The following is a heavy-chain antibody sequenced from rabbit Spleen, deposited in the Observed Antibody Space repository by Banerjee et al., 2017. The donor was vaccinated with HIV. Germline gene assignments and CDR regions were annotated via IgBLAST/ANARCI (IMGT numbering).Heavy chain of an antibody. V-gene: IGHV1S47*01. Sequence: QEQLVETGGGLVRPGGSLTLSCKASGFDFSRYGMSWVRQAPGKGLEWIGYIDPVFGSTYYTSWVNGRFSLSREHTQNTVSLQMTSLTAADTASYFCVRDTWYFNLWGQGTLVTVS. J-gene: IGHJ4*01. CDR1: GFDFSRYG. D-gene: IGHD3-1*01. CDR2: IDPVFGST. CDR3: VRDTWYFNL.